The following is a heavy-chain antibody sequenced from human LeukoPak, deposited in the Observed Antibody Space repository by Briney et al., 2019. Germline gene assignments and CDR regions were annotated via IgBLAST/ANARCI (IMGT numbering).Heavy chain of an antibody. J-gene: IGHJ5*02. D-gene: IGHD3-16*01. CDR3: ARPQLGGWFDP. V-gene: IGHV4-30-2*01. Sequence: SETLSLTCTVSGGSISSGGYYWSRIRQPPGKGLEWIGYIYHSGSTYYNPSLKSRVTISVDRSKNQSSLKLSSVTAADTAVYYCARPQLGGWFDPWGQGTLVTVSS. CDR1: GGSISSGGYY. CDR2: IYHSGST.